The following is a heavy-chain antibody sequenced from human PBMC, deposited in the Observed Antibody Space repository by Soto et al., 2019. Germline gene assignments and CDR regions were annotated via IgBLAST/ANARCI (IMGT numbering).Heavy chain of an antibody. CDR3: AASAQIIYDFWSGDPPRPVFDY. CDR1: GGSISSSSYY. J-gene: IGHJ4*02. V-gene: IGHV4-39*01. Sequence: SETLSLTCTVSGGSISSSSYYWGWIRQPPGKGLEWIGSIYYSGSTYYNPSLKSRVTISVDTSKNQFSLNLSSVTAADTAVYYCAASAQIIYDFWSGDPPRPVFDYWGQGTLVTVSS. D-gene: IGHD3-3*01. CDR2: IYYSGST.